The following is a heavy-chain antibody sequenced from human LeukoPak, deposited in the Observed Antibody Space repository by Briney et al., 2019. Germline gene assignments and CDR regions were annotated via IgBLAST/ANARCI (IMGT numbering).Heavy chain of an antibody. CDR2: ISWDGSSR. V-gene: IGHV3-43*01. J-gene: IGHJ4*02. Sequence: GGSLRLSCAASGFTFDDYSMNWVRQAPGKGLEWVSLISWDGSSRYYAYSVKGRVTISRDNRKNDLYLQMNSLRTGDTALYYCVKEHRGSYYGGIEYWVEGTLVPVCS. D-gene: IGHD1-26*01. CDR1: GFTFDDYS. CDR3: VKEHRGSYYGGIEY.